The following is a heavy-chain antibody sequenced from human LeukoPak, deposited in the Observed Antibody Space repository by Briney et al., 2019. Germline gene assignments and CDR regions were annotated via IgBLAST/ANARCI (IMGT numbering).Heavy chain of an antibody. J-gene: IGHJ3*02. CDR3: ARGGYSSGWYFDI. Sequence: GGSLRLSCAASGFTFSRYTMNWVRQAPGKGLEWVSSISSSSSYIYYADSVKGRFTISKNNAKNSLYLQMNSLRAEDTAVYYCARGGYSSGWYFDIWGQGTMVTVSS. V-gene: IGHV3-21*01. CDR2: ISSSSSYI. CDR1: GFTFSRYT. D-gene: IGHD6-19*01.